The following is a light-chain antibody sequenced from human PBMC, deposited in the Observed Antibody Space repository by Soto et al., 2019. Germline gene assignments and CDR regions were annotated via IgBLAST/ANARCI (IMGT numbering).Light chain of an antibody. Sequence: QPVLAQPASVSGSPGQSITISCTGTSSDVGGYNYVSWYQHHPGKAPKLMIYEVSHRPSGVSSRFSGSKSGNSASLTISGLQAEDEADYYCSSYTSINMYVFGTGTKLTVL. V-gene: IGLV2-14*01. CDR1: SSDVGGYNY. CDR2: EVS. CDR3: SSYTSINMYV. J-gene: IGLJ1*01.